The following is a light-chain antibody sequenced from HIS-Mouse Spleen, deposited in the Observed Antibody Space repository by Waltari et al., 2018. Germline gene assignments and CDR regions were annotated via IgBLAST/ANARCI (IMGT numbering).Light chain of an antibody. CDR1: SSDGWGYNY. CDR3: SSYTSSSTLV. CDR2: DVS. Sequence: QSALTQPASVSGSPGQSITISCTGTSSDGWGYNYVSWYQQHPGKPPKLMIYDVSNRPSGVSNRFSGSKSGNTASLTISGLQAEDEADYYCSSYTSSSTLVFGGGTKLTVL. J-gene: IGLJ2*01. V-gene: IGLV2-14*03.